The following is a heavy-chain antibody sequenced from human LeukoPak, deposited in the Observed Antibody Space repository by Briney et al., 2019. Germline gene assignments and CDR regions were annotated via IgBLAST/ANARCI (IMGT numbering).Heavy chain of an antibody. CDR3: AKEFYFSGSSGYDFDY. Sequence: PGGSLRLSCAASGFTFSSYAMSWVRQAPGKGLEWVSAISGSGGSTYYADSVKGRFTISRDNSKNTLYLQMNSLRAEDTAVYYCAKEFYFSGSSGYDFDYWGQGTLVTVPS. CDR1: GFTFSSYA. V-gene: IGHV3-23*01. CDR2: ISGSGGST. D-gene: IGHD5-12*01. J-gene: IGHJ4*02.